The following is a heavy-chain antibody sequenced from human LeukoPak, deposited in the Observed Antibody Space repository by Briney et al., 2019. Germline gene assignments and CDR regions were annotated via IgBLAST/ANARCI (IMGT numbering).Heavy chain of an antibody. Sequence: GGSLRLSCAASGVTVSNYSMNWVRQAPGKGLEWVSYISSSTTTMYYADSVKGRFTISRDNSKNTLYLQMNSLRAEDTAVYYCAKDPERLINYFDYWGQGTLVTVSS. CDR3: AKDPERLINYFDY. CDR2: ISSSTTTM. J-gene: IGHJ4*02. D-gene: IGHD6-25*01. CDR1: GVTVSNYS. V-gene: IGHV3-48*01.